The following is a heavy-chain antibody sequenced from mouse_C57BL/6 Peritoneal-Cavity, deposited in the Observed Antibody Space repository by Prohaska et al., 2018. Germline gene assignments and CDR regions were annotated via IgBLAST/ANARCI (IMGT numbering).Heavy chain of an antibody. D-gene: IGHD1-1*01. CDR3: GRGTTVPDFDY. V-gene: IGHV1-9*01. CDR1: GYTFTGYW. Sequence: KLSCKATGYTFTGYWIEWVKQRPGHGLEWIGEILPGSGSTNYNDKFKGKATFTADTSSNTAYMQLSSLTTEDSAIYYCGRGTTVPDFDYWGQGTTLTVSS. J-gene: IGHJ2*01. CDR2: ILPGSGST.